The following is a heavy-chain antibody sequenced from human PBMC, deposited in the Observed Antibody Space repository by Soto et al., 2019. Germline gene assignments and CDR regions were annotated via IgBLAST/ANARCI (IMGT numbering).Heavy chain of an antibody. CDR1: GGSVSSESYF. D-gene: IGHD3-10*01. CDR3: ARLQFGEGFDY. V-gene: IGHV4-61*01. J-gene: IGHJ4*02. Sequence: QVQLQESGPGLVKPSETLSLTCTVSGGSVSSESYFWSWIRQPPGKGLEWIGYIHYNGNTNYNPSLKSRVTISVNSSKNQFSLKLSSVTAADTAVYYCARLQFGEGFDYWGQGALVTVSS. CDR2: IHYNGNT.